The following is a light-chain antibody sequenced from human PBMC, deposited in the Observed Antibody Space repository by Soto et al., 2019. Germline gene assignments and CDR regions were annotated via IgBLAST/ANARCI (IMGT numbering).Light chain of an antibody. CDR1: EYVRVY. J-gene: IGKJ4*01. CDR2: ETS. Sequence: ENVLTQFPATLSLSPGESATLSCRASEYVRVYLAWYHQKPGQDPRLLMYETSTRAPGIPRRFSGSGSGTDVTLSISSLEPEDSGVYYCQQRNDWPALSFGGGTKVEIK. V-gene: IGKV3-11*01. CDR3: QQRNDWPALS.